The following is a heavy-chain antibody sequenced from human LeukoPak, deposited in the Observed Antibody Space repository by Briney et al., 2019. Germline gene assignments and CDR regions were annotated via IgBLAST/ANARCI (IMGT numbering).Heavy chain of an antibody. CDR1: GGSFSGYY. D-gene: IGHD2-2*03. Sequence: SETLSLTCAVYGGSFSGYYWSWIRQPPGKGLEWLGEINHSGSTNYNPSLKSRVTISVDTSKNQFSLKLSSVTAADTAVYYCARGAGYCSSTSCYRVVFAFDIWGQGTMVTVSS. J-gene: IGHJ3*02. V-gene: IGHV4-34*01. CDR2: INHSGST. CDR3: ARGAGYCSSTSCYRVVFAFDI.